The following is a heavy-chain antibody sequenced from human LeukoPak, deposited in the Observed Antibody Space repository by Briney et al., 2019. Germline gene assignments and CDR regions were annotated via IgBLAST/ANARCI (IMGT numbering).Heavy chain of an antibody. CDR1: GFTFSSDW. J-gene: IGHJ4*02. CDR2: INKDGREK. Sequence: GGCLRLSCADSGFTFSSDWMRWVRQGQGKGGEWGANINKDGREKDYVDSVRGRFTISREKRKNSLYMQMNSLRAQDTAVYYCARDGVRDGLYFDYWGQGTLVTVSS. D-gene: IGHD5-24*01. CDR3: ARDGVRDGLYFDY. V-gene: IGHV3-7*01.